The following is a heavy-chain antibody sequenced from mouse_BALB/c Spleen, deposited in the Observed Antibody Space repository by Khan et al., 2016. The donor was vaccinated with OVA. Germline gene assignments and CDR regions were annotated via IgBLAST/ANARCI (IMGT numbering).Heavy chain of an antibody. V-gene: IGHV3-8*02. J-gene: IGHJ3*01. D-gene: IGHD2-14*01. Sequence: GQLQESGPSLVKPSQTLSLTCSVTGDSITSGYWSWIRKFPGNKLEYMGYMIYTGYTDYNPSLKSRLAITRHTSKNQYYLQLNSVTTAGAATYYCARSACRYAFAYWGQETLVAVSA. CDR3: ARSACRYAFAY. CDR1: GDSITSGY. CDR2: MIYTGYT.